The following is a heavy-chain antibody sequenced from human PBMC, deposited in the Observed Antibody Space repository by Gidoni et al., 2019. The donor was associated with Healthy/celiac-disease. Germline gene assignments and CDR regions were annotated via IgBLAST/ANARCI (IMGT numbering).Heavy chain of an antibody. CDR2: IKSKTDGGTT. D-gene: IGHD3-16*01. Sequence: EVQLVEAGGGWVKPGGSLRLACSACGFTFSNAWMNWVRPAPGKGLEWVGRIKSKTDGGTTDYAAPVKGRFTISRDDSKNTLYLQMNSLKTEDTAVYYCTTEPIGDFDPWGQGTLVTVSS. V-gene: IGHV3-15*07. CDR3: TTEPIGDFDP. J-gene: IGHJ5*02. CDR1: GFTFSNAW.